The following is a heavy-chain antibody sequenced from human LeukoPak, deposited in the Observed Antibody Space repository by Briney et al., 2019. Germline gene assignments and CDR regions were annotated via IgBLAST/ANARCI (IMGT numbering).Heavy chain of an antibody. CDR1: GGSFSGYY. CDR2: INHSGST. V-gene: IGHV4-34*01. D-gene: IGHD3-10*01. CDR3: ARLASLWFGFDP. Sequence: SETLSLTCAVYGGSFSGYYWSWIRQPPGKGLEWIGEINHSGSTNYNPSLKSRVTISVDTSKNQCSLKLSSVTAADTAVYYCARLASLWFGFDPWGQGTPVTVSS. J-gene: IGHJ5*02.